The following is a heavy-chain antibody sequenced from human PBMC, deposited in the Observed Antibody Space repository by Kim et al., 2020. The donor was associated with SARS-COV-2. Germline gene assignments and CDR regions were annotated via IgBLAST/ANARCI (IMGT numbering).Heavy chain of an antibody. V-gene: IGHV3-7*03. Sequence: GGSLRLSCAASGFTFSSYWMSWVRQAPGKGLEWVANIKQDGSEKYYVDSVKGRFTISRDNAKNSLYLQMNSLRAEDTAVYYCARESWFAESPYYYYGMDVWGQGTTVTVSS. D-gene: IGHD3-10*01. J-gene: IGHJ6*02. CDR2: IKQDGSEK. CDR3: ARESWFAESPYYYYGMDV. CDR1: GFTFSSYW.